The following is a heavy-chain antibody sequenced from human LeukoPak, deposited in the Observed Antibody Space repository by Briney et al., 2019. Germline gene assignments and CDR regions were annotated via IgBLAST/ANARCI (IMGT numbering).Heavy chain of an antibody. Sequence: SETLSLTCTVSGGSINTYYWNWIRQPAGKGLEWIGRISASGSTKYNPSLKSRVTMSVDTSKNQFSLKLSSVTAADTAVYYCARDPGDSNMDVWGKGTTVTISS. CDR3: ARDPGDSNMDV. CDR1: GGSINTYY. J-gene: IGHJ6*03. V-gene: IGHV4-4*07. CDR2: ISASGST. D-gene: IGHD3-10*01.